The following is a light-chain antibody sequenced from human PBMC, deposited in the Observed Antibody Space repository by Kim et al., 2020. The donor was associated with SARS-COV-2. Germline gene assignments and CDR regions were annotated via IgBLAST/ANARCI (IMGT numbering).Light chain of an antibody. CDR1: SLRSYY. J-gene: IGLJ1*01. CDR2: GKN. V-gene: IGLV3-19*01. CDR3: NSRDSSGNHV. Sequence: VGLGQTVRITCQGDSLRSYYASWYQQKPGQAPVLVIYGKNNRPSGIPDRFSGSSSGNTASLTITGAQAEDEADYYCNSRDSSGNHVFGTGTKVTVL.